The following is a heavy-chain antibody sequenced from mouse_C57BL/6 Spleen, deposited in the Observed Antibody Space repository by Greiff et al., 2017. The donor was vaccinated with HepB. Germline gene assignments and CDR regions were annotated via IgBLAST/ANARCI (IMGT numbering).Heavy chain of an antibody. D-gene: IGHD1-1*01. V-gene: IGHV5-16*01. Sequence: EVMLVESEGGLVQPGSSMKLSCTASGFTFSDYYMAWVRQVPEKGLEWVANINYDGSSTYYLDSLKSRFIISRDNAKNILYLQMSSLKSEDTATYYCARSPITTVGVMDYWGQGTSVTVSS. CDR3: ARSPITTVGVMDY. CDR1: GFTFSDYY. J-gene: IGHJ4*01. CDR2: INYDGSST.